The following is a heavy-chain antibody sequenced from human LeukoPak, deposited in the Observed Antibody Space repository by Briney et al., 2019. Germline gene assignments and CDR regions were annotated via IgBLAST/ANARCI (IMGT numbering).Heavy chain of an antibody. V-gene: IGHV3-21*01. Sequence: GGSLRLSCAASGFSFSTFGMNCVRQPPGKGLEWVSSISGGTGYKYYAESLKGRFTISRDNAKNSLYLQMNSLRAEDTAVYYCAREGDTTSYGREFWGQGTTVTVSS. CDR1: GFSFSTFG. CDR2: ISGGTGYK. D-gene: IGHD5-18*01. J-gene: IGHJ6*01. CDR3: AREGDTTSYGREF.